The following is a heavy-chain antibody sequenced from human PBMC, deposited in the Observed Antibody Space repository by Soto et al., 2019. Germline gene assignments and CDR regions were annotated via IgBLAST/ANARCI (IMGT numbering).Heavy chain of an antibody. J-gene: IGHJ4*02. CDR1: GFTLSSYA. Sequence: PGGSLRLSCAASGFTLSSYAMSWVRQAPGKGLEWVSDISGSGGRTYYAISVKGRFTISRDNSKNTLSLQMNSLRDEDTAVYYCVKNSPDQIWNFDYWGQGTLVTVSS. D-gene: IGHD2-15*01. CDR2: ISGSGGRT. V-gene: IGHV3-23*01. CDR3: VKNSPDQIWNFDY.